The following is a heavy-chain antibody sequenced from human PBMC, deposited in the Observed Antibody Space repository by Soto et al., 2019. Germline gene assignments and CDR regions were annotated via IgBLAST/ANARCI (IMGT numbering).Heavy chain of an antibody. J-gene: IGHJ6*03. Sequence: QMQLVESGGGVVQPGRSLRLSCAASGFTFSSYGMHWVRQAPGKGLEWVAIIWSDESNKYYADSVKGRFTSTRDISKNTLYMQMNSLRSEDTAVYYCARESLPFFYDMDVWGRGTTVTVSS. CDR3: ARESLPFFYDMDV. D-gene: IGHD3-10*01. CDR2: IWSDESNK. V-gene: IGHV3-33*01. CDR1: GFTFSSYG.